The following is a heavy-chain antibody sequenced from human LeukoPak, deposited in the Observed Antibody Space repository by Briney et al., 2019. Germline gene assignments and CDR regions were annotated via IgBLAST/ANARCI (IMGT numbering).Heavy chain of an antibody. J-gene: IGHJ4*02. V-gene: IGHV4-34*01. Sequence: PSETLSLTCAVYGGSFSGYYWSWIRQPPGKGLEWIGEINHSGSTNYNPSLKSRVTISVDTSKNQFSLKLSSVTAADTAVYYCASDSAYGKFDYWGQGTLVTVSS. CDR1: GGSFSGYY. CDR2: INHSGST. CDR3: ASDSAYGKFDY. D-gene: IGHD3-22*01.